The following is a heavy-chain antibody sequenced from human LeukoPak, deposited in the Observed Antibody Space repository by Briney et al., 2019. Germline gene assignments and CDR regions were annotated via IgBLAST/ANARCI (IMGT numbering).Heavy chain of an antibody. Sequence: SETLSLTCAVSGGSVSSRHWSWTRQPPGKGLEWIGYIYNSGNTTYNPSLRSRVTISVDTSKDQFSLSLSSVTAADTAVYYCAREAGGGWSNFDYWGQGTLVTVSS. CDR3: AREAGGGWSNFDY. CDR1: GGSVSSRH. V-gene: IGHV4-59*02. J-gene: IGHJ4*02. D-gene: IGHD6-19*01. CDR2: IYNSGNT.